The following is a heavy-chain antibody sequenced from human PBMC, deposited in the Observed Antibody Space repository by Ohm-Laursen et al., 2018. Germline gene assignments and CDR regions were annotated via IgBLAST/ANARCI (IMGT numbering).Heavy chain of an antibody. CDR2: ISSSSSYI. D-gene: IGHD3-3*01. J-gene: IGHJ6*02. Sequence: SLRLSCSASGLTLKSYSMNWVRQAPGKGLEWVSSISSSSSYIYYADSVKGRFTISRDNAKNSLYLQMNSLRAEDTAVYYCARDLASEYDFWSGYSNYYYYGMDVWGQGTTVTVSS. CDR1: GLTLKSYS. V-gene: IGHV3-21*01. CDR3: ARDLASEYDFWSGYSNYYYYGMDV.